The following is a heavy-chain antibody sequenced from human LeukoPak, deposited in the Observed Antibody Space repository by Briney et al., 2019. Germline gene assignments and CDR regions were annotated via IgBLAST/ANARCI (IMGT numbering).Heavy chain of an antibody. CDR3: ARGASAYYYGMDV. J-gene: IGHJ6*02. CDR2: IYDSGST. CDR1: GGSISSYY. V-gene: IGHV4-59*01. Sequence: SETLSLTCTVSGGSISSYYWTWIRQPPGKGLEWIGYIYDSGSTNYNPSLQSRVTISVDTSKNQFSLKLNSVTAADTAVYYCARGASAYYYGMDVWGQGTTVTVSS.